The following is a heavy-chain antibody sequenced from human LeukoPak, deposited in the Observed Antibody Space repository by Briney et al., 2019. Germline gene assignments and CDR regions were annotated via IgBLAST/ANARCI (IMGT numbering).Heavy chain of an antibody. CDR1: GYRFISYW. J-gene: IGHJ3*02. CDR2: IYPGDSDT. CDR3: ARLSMIDTFDI. V-gene: IGHV5-51*01. Sequence: GESLKISCKGSGYRFISYWIGWVRQMPGKGLEWMAIIYPGDSDTKYSPSFQDQVTISADKSINTAYLHWRSLKASDTAMYYCARLSMIDTFDIWGLGTVVTVSS. D-gene: IGHD3-22*01.